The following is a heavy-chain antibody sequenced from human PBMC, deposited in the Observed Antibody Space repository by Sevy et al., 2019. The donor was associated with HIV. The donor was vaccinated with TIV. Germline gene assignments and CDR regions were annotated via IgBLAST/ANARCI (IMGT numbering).Heavy chain of an antibody. Sequence: GGSLRLSCAASGFIFSDYTLHWVRQAPGTGLEWVAVISYDGSFTYYADSVEGRFTISIGNSKNTLFLQMNSLRHEDTAVYYCARSHSSSWHYFDYWGQGTLVTVSS. CDR2: ISYDGSFT. J-gene: IGHJ4*02. CDR1: GFIFSDYT. V-gene: IGHV3-30*04. D-gene: IGHD6-13*01. CDR3: ARSHSSSWHYFDY.